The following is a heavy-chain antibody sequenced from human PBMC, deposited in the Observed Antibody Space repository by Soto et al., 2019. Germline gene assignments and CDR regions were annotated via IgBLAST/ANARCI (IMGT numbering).Heavy chain of an antibody. J-gene: IGHJ3*02. CDR2: ISVSGDNT. CDR1: GFIFSNYA. V-gene: IGHV3-23*01. CDR3: AKDVGGGDWSGGSCVDAFDI. Sequence: EVQVLESGGGLVQPGGSLRLSCAASGFIFSNYAMSWVRQAPGKGLEWVSGISVSGDNTLYADSVKGRFTISRDNSKNTLYLQMNRLRAEDTALYYCAKDVGGGDWSGGSCVDAFDIWGQGTMVTVSS. D-gene: IGHD2-15*01.